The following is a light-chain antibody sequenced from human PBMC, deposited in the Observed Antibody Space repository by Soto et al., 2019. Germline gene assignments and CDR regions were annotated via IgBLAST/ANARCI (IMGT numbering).Light chain of an antibody. Sequence: QSALTQPRSVSGSPGQSITISCTGSSSDVGGYNYVSWYQQHPGKAPKLLIYDVNQRPSGVPDRFSGSKSGNTASLTISGLQAEDEADYHCCAYAGTYSFGFGTGTKVTVL. J-gene: IGLJ1*01. CDR2: DVN. V-gene: IGLV2-11*01. CDR3: CAYAGTYSFG. CDR1: SSDVGGYNY.